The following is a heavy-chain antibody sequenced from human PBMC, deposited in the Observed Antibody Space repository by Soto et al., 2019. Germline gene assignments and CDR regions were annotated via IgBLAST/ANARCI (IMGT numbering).Heavy chain of an antibody. D-gene: IGHD4-17*01. CDR2: IWYDGSKK. CDR3: ARDALPTYGDYGVPGHYFYYYYMDV. CDR1: GFTFSSYG. V-gene: IGHV3-33*01. J-gene: IGHJ6*03. Sequence: QVQLVESGGGVVQPGRSLRLSCAASGFTFSSYGMHWVRQSPGKGLEWVAIIWYDGSKKYYADSVKGRFTVSRENSKNTLYLQMDSLRAEDTAVYYCARDALPTYGDYGVPGHYFYYYYMDVWGKGTTVTVSS.